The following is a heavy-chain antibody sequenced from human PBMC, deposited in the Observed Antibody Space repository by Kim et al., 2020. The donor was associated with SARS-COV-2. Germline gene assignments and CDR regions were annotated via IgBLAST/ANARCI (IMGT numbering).Heavy chain of an antibody. CDR1: GGSVSSGSYY. Sequence: SETLSLTCTVSGGSVSSGSYYWSWIRQPPGKGLEWIGYIYYSGSTNYNPSLKSRVTISVDTSKNQFSLKLSSVTAADTAVYYCARVGTKIAAIDYWGQGTLVTVSS. CDR2: IYYSGST. V-gene: IGHV4-61*01. D-gene: IGHD6-25*01. J-gene: IGHJ4*02. CDR3: ARVGTKIAAIDY.